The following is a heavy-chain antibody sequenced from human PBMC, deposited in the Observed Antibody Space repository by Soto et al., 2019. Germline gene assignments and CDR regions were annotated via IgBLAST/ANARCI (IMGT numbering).Heavy chain of an antibody. Sequence: ASVKVSCKVSGYTLTELSMYWVRQAPGKGLEWMGGFDPEDGETIYAQKFQGRVTMTEDTSTDTAYMELSSLRSEDTAVYYCATLGYSSSYYFDYWGQGTLVTVSS. CDR1: GYTLTELS. V-gene: IGHV1-24*01. CDR2: FDPEDGET. CDR3: ATLGYSSSYYFDY. J-gene: IGHJ4*02. D-gene: IGHD6-6*01.